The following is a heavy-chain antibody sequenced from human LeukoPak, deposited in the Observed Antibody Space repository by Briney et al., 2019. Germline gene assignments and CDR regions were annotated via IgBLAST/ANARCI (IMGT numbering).Heavy chain of an antibody. J-gene: IGHJ4*02. CDR1: GGSFSGYY. CDR2: INHSGST. Sequence: PSETLSLTCAVYGGSFSGYYWSWIRQPPGKGLEWIGEINHSGSTNYNPSLKSRVTISVDTSKSQFSLKLSSVTAADTAVYYCARGRPNSSGNYYFDYWGQGTLVTVSS. CDR3: ARGRPNSSGNYYFDY. V-gene: IGHV4-34*01. D-gene: IGHD6-19*01.